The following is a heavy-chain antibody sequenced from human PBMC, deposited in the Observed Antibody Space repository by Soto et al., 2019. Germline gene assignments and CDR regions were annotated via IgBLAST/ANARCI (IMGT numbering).Heavy chain of an antibody. J-gene: IGHJ6*02. CDR3: ASGSGEDWDMVRGGYYYSWMDV. Sequence: SVKVSCEASGGTFSSYAISWLRQAPGLGLVWMGGIIPIFGTANYAQKFQGRVMITADESMSTAYMELSSLRSEDTAVYYCASGSGEDWDMVRGGYYYSWMDVWGQGTTVTVSS. CDR2: IIPIFGTA. D-gene: IGHD3-10*01. V-gene: IGHV1-69*13. CDR1: GGTFSSYA.